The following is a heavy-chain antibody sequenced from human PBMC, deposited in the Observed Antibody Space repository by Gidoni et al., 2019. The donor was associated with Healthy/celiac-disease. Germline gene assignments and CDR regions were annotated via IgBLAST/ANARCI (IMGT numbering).Heavy chain of an antibody. Sequence: QVQLQESGPGLVKPSETLSLTCTVPGGSISSYYWSWIRQPPGKGLEWIGYIYYSGSTNYNPSLKSRVTISVDTSKNQFSLKLSSVTAADTAVYYCARDYGSGSYRWFDPWGQGTLVTVSS. D-gene: IGHD3-10*01. J-gene: IGHJ5*02. CDR3: ARDYGSGSYRWFDP. V-gene: IGHV4-59*01. CDR2: IYYSGST. CDR1: GGSISSYY.